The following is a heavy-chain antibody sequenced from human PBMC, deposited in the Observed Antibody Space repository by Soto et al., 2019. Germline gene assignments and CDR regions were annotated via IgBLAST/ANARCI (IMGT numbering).Heavy chain of an antibody. CDR2: ISGSGGST. D-gene: IGHD6-25*01. V-gene: IGHV3-23*01. Sequence: GGSLRLSCAASGFTFSSYAMTWVRQAPGKGLEWISGISGSGGSTYYADSVKGRFTISRDNSKNTLYLQMNSLRAEDTAVYFCGRDRRGSAQTYFAFWGQGTLVTVSS. J-gene: IGHJ4*02. CDR1: GFTFSSYA. CDR3: GRDRRGSAQTYFAF.